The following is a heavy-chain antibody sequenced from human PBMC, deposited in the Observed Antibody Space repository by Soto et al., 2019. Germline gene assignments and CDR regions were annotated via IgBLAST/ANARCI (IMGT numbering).Heavy chain of an antibody. Sequence: PSETLSLTCTVSGGSVSSGLYYWSWIRQPPGKGLEWIGYVFYSGRTSYNPSLRSRVTISVDTSKNQFSLILSSVTSADTAVYYCARDQLSSGLYVWFDPWGQGTLVTVSS. D-gene: IGHD6-25*01. V-gene: IGHV4-61*01. CDR3: ARDQLSSGLYVWFDP. J-gene: IGHJ5*02. CDR2: VFYSGRT. CDR1: GGSVSSGLYY.